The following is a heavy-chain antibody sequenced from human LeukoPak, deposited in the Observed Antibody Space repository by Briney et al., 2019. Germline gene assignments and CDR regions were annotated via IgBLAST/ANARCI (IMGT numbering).Heavy chain of an antibody. J-gene: IGHJ4*02. D-gene: IGHD3-9*01. Sequence: ASVKVSCKASGYTFTSYYMHWVRQAPGQGLEWMGIINPNSGSTSYAQKFQGRVTMTRDTSTSTVYMELSSLRYEDTAVYYCARDQVPPGFALPSYWGQGTLVTAS. CDR2: INPNSGST. CDR1: GYTFTSYY. CDR3: ARDQVPPGFALPSY. V-gene: IGHV1-46*01.